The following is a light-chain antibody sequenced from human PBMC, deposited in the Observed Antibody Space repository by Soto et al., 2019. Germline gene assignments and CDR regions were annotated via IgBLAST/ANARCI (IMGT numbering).Light chain of an antibody. V-gene: IGKV3-11*01. CDR1: QSVSSY. CDR2: DAS. Sequence: EIVLTQSPATLSLSPGERATLSCRASQSVSSYLAWYQQKPGQAPRLLIYDASNRATGIPARFSGSGSGTDFTLTISSLEPEDFAVYFCQHYNSWPLTFGGGTNVEIK. CDR3: QHYNSWPLT. J-gene: IGKJ4*01.